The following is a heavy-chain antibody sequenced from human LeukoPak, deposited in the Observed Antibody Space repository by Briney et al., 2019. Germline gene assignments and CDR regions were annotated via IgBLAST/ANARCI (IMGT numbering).Heavy chain of an antibody. V-gene: IGHV3-23*01. J-gene: IGHJ3*02. CDR2: ISGSGGST. CDR1: GFTFSSYA. CDR3: ARSRIAVSGTHAFDI. D-gene: IGHD6-19*01. Sequence: SGGSLRLSCAASGFTFSSYAMSWVRQAPGKGLEWVSAISGSGGSTYYADSVKGRFTISRDNAKNSLYLQMNSLRAEDTAVYYCARSRIAVSGTHAFDIWGQGTMVTVSS.